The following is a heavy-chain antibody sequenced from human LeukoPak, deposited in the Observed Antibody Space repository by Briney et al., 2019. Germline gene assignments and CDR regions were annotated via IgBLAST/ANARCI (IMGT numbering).Heavy chain of an antibody. CDR3: ARWGLVAPGTYYYYYMDV. Sequence: ASVKVSCKASGYTFTNYGVSWVRQAPGQGLEWMGWINAYNGDTHYAQNLQGRLTMTTDTSTSMAFMELRSLRPDDTAEYFCARWGLVAPGTYYYYYMDVWGRGTTVTVSS. J-gene: IGHJ6*03. CDR1: GYTFTNYG. V-gene: IGHV1-18*01. CDR2: INAYNGDT. D-gene: IGHD2-2*01.